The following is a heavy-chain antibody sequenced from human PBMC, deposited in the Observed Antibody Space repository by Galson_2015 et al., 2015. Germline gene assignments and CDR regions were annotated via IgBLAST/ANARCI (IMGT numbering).Heavy chain of an antibody. Sequence: SLRLSCAASGFTFSSYGMSWVRQASGKGLGCVSVISASGGSTYYADSVKGRFTISRDNSKNTLYLQMNSLRAEDTAVYHCAKRFGDNLESWFDPWGQGALVTVSS. CDR2: ISASGGST. CDR3: AKRFGDNLESWFDP. J-gene: IGHJ5*02. CDR1: GFTFSSYG. D-gene: IGHD1-1*01. V-gene: IGHV3-23*01.